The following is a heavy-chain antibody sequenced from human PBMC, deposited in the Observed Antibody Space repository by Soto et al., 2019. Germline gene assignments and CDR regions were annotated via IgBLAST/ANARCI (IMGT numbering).Heavy chain of an antibody. J-gene: IGHJ4*02. V-gene: IGHV1-3*01. Sequence: QVQLVQSGAEVKQPGASVKLSCKASGYTFTTYSIHWVRQAPGQGLEWMGWINADNGNTKYSQKFQARVTISRDTSATTDYMELGSLRAEDTAVYYCARDRGDYTPLDYWGQGALVTVSS. CDR3: ARDRGDYTPLDY. D-gene: IGHD4-17*01. CDR2: INADNGNT. CDR1: GYTFTTYS.